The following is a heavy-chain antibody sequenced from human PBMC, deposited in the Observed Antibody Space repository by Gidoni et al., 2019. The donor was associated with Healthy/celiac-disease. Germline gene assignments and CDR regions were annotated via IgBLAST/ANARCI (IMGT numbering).Heavy chain of an antibody. D-gene: IGHD2-15*01. V-gene: IGHV1-8*01. Sequence: QVQLVQSGAEVKKPGASVKVSCKASGYTFTSYDINWVRQATGQGLEWMGWMNPNSGNTGYAQKFQGRVTMTRNTAISTAYMELSSLRSEDTAVYYCARGISRFLRWHGYRYPPSFDYWGQGTLVTVSS. CDR1: GYTFTSYD. CDR3: ARGISRFLRWHGYRYPPSFDY. J-gene: IGHJ4*02. CDR2: MNPNSGNT.